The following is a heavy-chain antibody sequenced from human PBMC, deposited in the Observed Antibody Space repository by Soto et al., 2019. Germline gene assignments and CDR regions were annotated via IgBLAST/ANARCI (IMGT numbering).Heavy chain of an antibody. CDR1: GGSISSGGYY. CDR2: IYSSGST. V-gene: IGHV4-31*03. CDR3: ARGWEPPTYYFDY. D-gene: IGHD1-1*01. J-gene: IGHJ4*02. Sequence: QVQLQESGPGLVKPSQTLSLTCTVSGGSISSGGYYWSWIRQHPGKGLEWMGYIYSSGSTYYNPSLKSRVTISVDTSKNQFSLKQSSVTAADTAVYYCARGWEPPTYYFDYWGQVTLVTVSS.